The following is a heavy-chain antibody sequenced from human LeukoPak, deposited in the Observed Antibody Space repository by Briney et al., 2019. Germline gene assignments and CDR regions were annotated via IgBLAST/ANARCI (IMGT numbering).Heavy chain of an antibody. CDR2: IYADGSS. D-gene: IGHD3-10*01. Sequence: SETLSLTCTVSGGSVGSDNSYWNWIRQPAGKGLEWIGRIYADGSSTYNPSLKSRVTILVDTSKNQFSLRLSSMTAADTAVYYCARGYYYRTWGLGTLVTVTS. CDR3: ARGYYYRT. V-gene: IGHV4-61*02. CDR1: GGSVGSDNSY. J-gene: IGHJ4*02.